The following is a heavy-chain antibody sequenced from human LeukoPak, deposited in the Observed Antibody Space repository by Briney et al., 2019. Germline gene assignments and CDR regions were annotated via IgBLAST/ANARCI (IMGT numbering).Heavy chain of an antibody. D-gene: IGHD5/OR15-5a*01. CDR2: IYHSGNT. Sequence: SETLSLTCTVSGFSISSSAYWGWIRQPPGKGLEWIGRIYHSGNTYYNPSLKSRVTISVDTSKNQFSLHLSSVTAADTAVYFCARVRGAYSVGYYFDYWGQGTLVTVSS. CDR1: GFSISSSAY. J-gene: IGHJ4*02. V-gene: IGHV4-38-2*02. CDR3: ARVRGAYSVGYYFDY.